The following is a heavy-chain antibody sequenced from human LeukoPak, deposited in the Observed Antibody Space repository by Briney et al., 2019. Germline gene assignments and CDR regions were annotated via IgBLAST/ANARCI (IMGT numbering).Heavy chain of an antibody. D-gene: IGHD3-10*01. CDR3: ARQEGTMVRGVPYYYYGMDV. CDR2: IYYSGST. CDR1: GGSISSYY. Sequence: SETLSLTCTVSGGSISSYYWSRIRQPPGKGLEWIGYIYYSGSTNYNPSLKSRVTISVDTSKNQFSLKLSSVTAADTAVYYCARQEGTMVRGVPYYYYGMDVWGQGTTVTVSS. V-gene: IGHV4-59*08. J-gene: IGHJ6*02.